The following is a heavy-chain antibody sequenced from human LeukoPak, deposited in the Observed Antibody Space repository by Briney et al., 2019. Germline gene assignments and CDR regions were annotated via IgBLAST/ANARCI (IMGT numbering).Heavy chain of an antibody. D-gene: IGHD1-1*01. CDR1: GYTFTGYY. CDR3: ARPNVAFDAFDI. V-gene: IGHV1-2*02. Sequence: ASVKVSCKASGYTFTGYYMHWVRQAPGQGLEWMGWINPNSGGTNYAQKFQGRVTMTRDTSISTAYMGLSRLRSDDTAVYYCARPNVAFDAFDIWGQGTMVTVSS. CDR2: INPNSGGT. J-gene: IGHJ3*02.